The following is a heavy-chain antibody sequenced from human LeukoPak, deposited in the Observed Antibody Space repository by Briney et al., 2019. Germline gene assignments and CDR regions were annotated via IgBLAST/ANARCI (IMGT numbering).Heavy chain of an antibody. V-gene: IGHV4-39*01. CDR2: MYYSGTT. CDR1: GGSISSGTYY. Sequence: KSSETLSLTCTGSGGSISSGTYYWGWIRQPPGKGLEWIGSMYYSGTTYYDPSLKSRVTISVDASKNQFSLKLSSVTAADTAVYYCATSSTTGARLDYWGQGTLVTVSS. J-gene: IGHJ4*02. CDR3: ATSSTTGARLDY. D-gene: IGHD6-6*01.